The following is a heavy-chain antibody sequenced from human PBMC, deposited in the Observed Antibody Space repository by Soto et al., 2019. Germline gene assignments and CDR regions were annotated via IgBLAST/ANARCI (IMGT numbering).Heavy chain of an antibody. D-gene: IGHD1-26*01. CDR3: ARECRGALSY. CDR1: GFTFRSYA. Sequence: PGGSLRLSCAASGFTFRSYAMHWVRQAPGKGLEWVAVISYDGSNKYYADSVKGRFTISRDNSKNTLYLQMNSLRAEDTAVYYCARECRGALSYWGQGTPVTVS. CDR2: ISYDGSNK. V-gene: IGHV3-30-3*01. J-gene: IGHJ4*02.